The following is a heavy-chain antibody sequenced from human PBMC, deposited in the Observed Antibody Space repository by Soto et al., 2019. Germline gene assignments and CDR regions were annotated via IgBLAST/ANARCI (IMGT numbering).Heavy chain of an antibody. CDR2: INPNSGNT. Sequence: ASVKVSCRASGYTFTSYDINWVRQAPGQGLEWMGWINPNSGNTGYAQKFQGRVTMTRNTSISTAYMELSSLRSEDTAVYYCARGEHILTGYSEYWGQGTLVTVSS. V-gene: IGHV1-8*01. CDR3: ARGEHILTGYSEY. CDR1: GYTFTSYD. D-gene: IGHD3-9*01. J-gene: IGHJ4*02.